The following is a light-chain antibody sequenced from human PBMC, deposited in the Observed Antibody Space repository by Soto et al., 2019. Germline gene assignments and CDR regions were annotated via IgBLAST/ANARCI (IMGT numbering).Light chain of an antibody. CDR1: GGSIASGY. V-gene: IGLV6-57*01. CDR3: QSYHSSTPDV. CDR2: EDN. Sequence: NFMLTQPHSVSESPGKTVTISCTRSGGSIASGYVQWYQQRPGSPPTTVIYEDNQRPSGVPDRFSGSIDRSSNSASLTISGLKTEDEADYYCQSYHSSTPDVFGTGTKLTVL. J-gene: IGLJ1*01.